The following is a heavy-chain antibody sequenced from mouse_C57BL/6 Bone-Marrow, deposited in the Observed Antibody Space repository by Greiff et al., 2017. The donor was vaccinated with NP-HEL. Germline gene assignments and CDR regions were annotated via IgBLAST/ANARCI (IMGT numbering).Heavy chain of an antibody. Sequence: VQLKQSGPVLVKPGASVKMSCKASGYTFTDYYMNWVKQSHGKSLEWIGVINPYNGGTSYNQKFKGKATLTVDKSSSTAYMELNSLTSEDSAVYYCAREGTVVATEYFDYWGQGTTLTVSS. D-gene: IGHD1-1*01. V-gene: IGHV1-19*01. CDR1: GYTFTDYY. J-gene: IGHJ2*01. CDR2: INPYNGGT. CDR3: AREGTVVATEYFDY.